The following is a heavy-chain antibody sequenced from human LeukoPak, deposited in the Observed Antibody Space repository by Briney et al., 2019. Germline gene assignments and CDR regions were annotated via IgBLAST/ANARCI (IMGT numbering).Heavy chain of an antibody. Sequence: AGPLRLSCAASEFSFSNAWMSWVRQPPGKGLEWVGQIKSKTDGGTTDDAAPVKGRFTISRDDSKKTLYLQMNSLKTEDTAVYYCSTDPNSGYDGLTDSYTGVFWGQGTLVTVSS. CDR1: EFSFSNAW. CDR3: STDPNSGYDGLTDSYTGVF. D-gene: IGHD3-9*01. J-gene: IGHJ4*02. CDR2: IKSKTDGGTT. V-gene: IGHV3-15*01.